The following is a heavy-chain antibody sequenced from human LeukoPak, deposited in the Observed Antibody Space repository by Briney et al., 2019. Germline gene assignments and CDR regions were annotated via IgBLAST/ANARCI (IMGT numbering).Heavy chain of an antibody. Sequence: GGSLRLSCAASGFTFSRYWMSWVRQAPGKGLEWVANIKQDGSEKYYVDSVKGRFTISRDNAKNSLYLQMNSLRAEDTAVYYCARDRLLWQRWLYYYYGMDVWGQGTTVTVSS. CDR2: IKQDGSEK. CDR1: GFTFSRYW. D-gene: IGHD2-15*01. V-gene: IGHV3-7*01. CDR3: ARDRLLWQRWLYYYYGMDV. J-gene: IGHJ6*02.